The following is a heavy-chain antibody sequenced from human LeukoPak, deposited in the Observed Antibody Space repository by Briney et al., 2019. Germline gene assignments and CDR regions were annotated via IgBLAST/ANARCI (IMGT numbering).Heavy chain of an antibody. Sequence: GGSLRLSCAASGFTFDDYAMHWVRQAPGKGLEWVSGISWNSGSIGYADSVKGRFTISRDNAKNSLYLQMDSLRPEDTALYYCAKVEDSSGYGYDYWGQGTLVTVSS. V-gene: IGHV3-9*01. CDR1: GFTFDDYA. D-gene: IGHD3-22*01. CDR3: AKVEDSSGYGYDY. J-gene: IGHJ4*02. CDR2: ISWNSGSI.